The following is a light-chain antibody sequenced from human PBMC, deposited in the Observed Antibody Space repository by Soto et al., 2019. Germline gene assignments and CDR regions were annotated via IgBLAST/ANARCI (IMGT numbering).Light chain of an antibody. CDR3: MQALQTPWT. CDR2: LGS. Sequence: DIVMTQSPLSLPVTPGEPASISCRSSQSLLHSNGYNYLDWYLQKPGQSPQLLSYLGSNRASGVPHRFSGSASGTDFTLKISRVVAGDVWVYYCMQALQTPWTFGQGTKVEIK. CDR1: QSLLHSNGYNY. V-gene: IGKV2-28*01. J-gene: IGKJ1*01.